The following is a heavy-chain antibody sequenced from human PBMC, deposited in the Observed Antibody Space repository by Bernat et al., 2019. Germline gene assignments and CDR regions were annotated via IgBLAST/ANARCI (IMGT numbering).Heavy chain of an antibody. D-gene: IGHD2-21*01. CDR3: ARSTVVMLAPADY. Sequence: EVQLVESGGGLVQPGGFLRLPRAASGFTFTNYALHVVRQAPGYELEFVSVIISFGSSISYANYVKGRFNSSRDNSKNSLYIQMGSLRAEDMAVYYCARSTVVMLAPADYWDQGTLVNVSS. CDR1: GFTFTNYA. V-gene: IGHV3-64*01. CDR2: IISFGSSI. J-gene: IGHJ4*02.